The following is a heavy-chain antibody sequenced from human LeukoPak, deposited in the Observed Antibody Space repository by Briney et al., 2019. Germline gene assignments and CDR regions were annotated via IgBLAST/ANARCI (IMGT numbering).Heavy chain of an antibody. CDR3: ARGVYYYGSGSYYYYMDV. CDR1: GGSFSGYY. J-gene: IGHJ6*03. V-gene: IGHV4-34*01. D-gene: IGHD3-10*01. CDR2: INHSGST. Sequence: PSETLSLTCAVYGGSFSGYYWSWIRQPPGKGPEWIGEINHSGSTNYNPSLKSRVTISVDTSKNQFSLKLSSVTAADTAVYYCARGVYYYGSGSYYYYMDVWGKGATVTVSS.